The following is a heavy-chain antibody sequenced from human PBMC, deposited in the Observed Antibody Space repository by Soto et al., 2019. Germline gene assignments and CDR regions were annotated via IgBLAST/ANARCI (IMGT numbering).Heavy chain of an antibody. D-gene: IGHD2-15*01. CDR1: GFTFSSSW. V-gene: IGHV3-74*01. J-gene: IGHJ5*02. CDR2: ITSDGSST. Sequence: SLRLSCAASGFTFSSSWMHWVRQAPGKGLVWVSRITSDGSSTIYADSVKGRFTISRDNAKNTLYLQMNSLRVEDTAVYYCARPRYCSGGSCSNCFDPWGQGTLVTVSS. CDR3: ARPRYCSGGSCSNCFDP.